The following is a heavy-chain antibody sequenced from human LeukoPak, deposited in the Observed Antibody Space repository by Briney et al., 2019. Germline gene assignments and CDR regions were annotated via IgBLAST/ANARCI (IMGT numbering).Heavy chain of an antibody. CDR1: GYSISSGYY. V-gene: IGHV4-38-2*02. Sequence: SETLSLTCTVSGYSISSGYYWGWIRQPPGKGLEWIGSISHSGNTYYNASVKSRVTISVDTSKNQFSLKVRSVTATDTAVYYCARDLQWGSGYDLDYWGQGTLVIVSS. CDR2: ISHSGNT. D-gene: IGHD5-12*01. CDR3: ARDLQWGSGYDLDY. J-gene: IGHJ4*02.